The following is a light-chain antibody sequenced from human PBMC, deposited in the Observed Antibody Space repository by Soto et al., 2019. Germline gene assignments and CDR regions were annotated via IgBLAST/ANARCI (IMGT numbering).Light chain of an antibody. CDR2: GAS. Sequence: EIVMTQFPATLSESPGERVTLSCRASQSVSNNYLAWYQQKPGQAPRLLIYGASNRATGIPDRFSGSGSGTDFTLTISRLEPEDFAVYYCQQYGSSGTFGQGTKVDIK. CDR1: QSVSNNY. J-gene: IGKJ1*01. V-gene: IGKV3-20*01. CDR3: QQYGSSGT.